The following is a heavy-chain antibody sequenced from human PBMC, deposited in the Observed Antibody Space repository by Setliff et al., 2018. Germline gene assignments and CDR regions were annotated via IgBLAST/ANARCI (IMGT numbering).Heavy chain of an antibody. V-gene: IGHV4-61*01. D-gene: IGHD3-16*01. CDR1: GDSISSSTYH. Sequence: SETLSLTCTVSGDSISSSTYHWSWIRQPPGKGLEWIGYIYHNGNTNFNPPLKSRVNMSVDTSNNQFVLNLKAVTAADTAVYYCARDRTAYTYGLDVWGQGTTVTVSS. CDR2: IYHNGNT. CDR3: ARDRTAYTYGLDV. J-gene: IGHJ6*02.